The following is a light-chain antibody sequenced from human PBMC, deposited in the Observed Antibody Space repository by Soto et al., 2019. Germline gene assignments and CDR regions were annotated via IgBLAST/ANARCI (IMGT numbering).Light chain of an antibody. CDR2: NAS. J-gene: IGKJ3*01. CDR3: QQYDTDPLS. Sequence: DIQMTQSPSTLSASVGDRVTITCRASQSISSWLAWYQQQPGKAPNLLIYNASRVASGVSSRFSGSGSGTEFTLTISSLQPDDFATYYCQQYDTDPLSFGPGTKVDIK. V-gene: IGKV1-5*01. CDR1: QSISSW.